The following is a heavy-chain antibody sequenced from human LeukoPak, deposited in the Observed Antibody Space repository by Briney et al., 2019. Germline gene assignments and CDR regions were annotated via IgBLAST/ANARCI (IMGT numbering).Heavy chain of an antibody. J-gene: IGHJ5*01. CDR1: GFSFSICA. V-gene: IGHV3-23*01. CDR2: ISGNGGST. CDR3: VKGGQRYDFWRFDF. D-gene: IGHD3-3*01. Sequence: GGSLRLSCEASGFSFSICAMSWVRQAPGKGLEWVSSISGNGGSTYYANSVKGRFTIARDNSKNTLYMEMNSLTEENTALYYCVKGGQRYDFWRFDFWGRGTLVTVSS.